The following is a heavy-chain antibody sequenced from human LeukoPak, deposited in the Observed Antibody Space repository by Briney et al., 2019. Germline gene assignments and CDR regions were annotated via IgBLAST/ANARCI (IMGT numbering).Heavy chain of an antibody. CDR3: ARSATYSGSRYYFDS. V-gene: IGHV4-59*08. D-gene: IGHD1-26*01. CDR1: GDSITNYY. Sequence: SETLSLTCTVSGDSITNYYWSWIRQPPGKGLEWLGYIHYSGSTNYNPSLKSRVTISIDTSKTQFSLKLSSVTAADTALYYCARSATYSGSRYYFDSWGQGTLVTVSS. J-gene: IGHJ4*02. CDR2: IHYSGST.